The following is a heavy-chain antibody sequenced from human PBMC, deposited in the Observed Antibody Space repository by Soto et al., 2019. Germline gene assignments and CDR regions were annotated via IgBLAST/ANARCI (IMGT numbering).Heavy chain of an antibody. Sequence: GGSLRLCCAASGFTFSSYGMHWVRQAPGKGLEWVAVISYDGSNKYYADSVKGRFTISRDNSKNTLYLQMNSLRAEDTAVYYCAKLTPSYYYDSSGYHFDYWGQGTLVTVSS. D-gene: IGHD3-22*01. V-gene: IGHV3-30*18. CDR1: GFTFSSYG. CDR3: AKLTPSYYYDSSGYHFDY. J-gene: IGHJ4*02. CDR2: ISYDGSNK.